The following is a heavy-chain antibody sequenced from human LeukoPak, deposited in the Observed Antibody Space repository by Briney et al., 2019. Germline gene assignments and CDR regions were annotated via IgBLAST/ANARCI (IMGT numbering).Heavy chain of an antibody. D-gene: IGHD3-10*01. Sequence: ASVKVSCKASGGTFSSYAISWVRQAPGQGLEWMGGIIPIFGTANYAQKFQGRVTTTADESTSTAYMELSSLRSEDTAVYYCARDRKYGSGSNYFDYWGQGTLVTVSS. CDR1: GGTFSSYA. CDR2: IIPIFGTA. V-gene: IGHV1-69*13. J-gene: IGHJ4*02. CDR3: ARDRKYGSGSNYFDY.